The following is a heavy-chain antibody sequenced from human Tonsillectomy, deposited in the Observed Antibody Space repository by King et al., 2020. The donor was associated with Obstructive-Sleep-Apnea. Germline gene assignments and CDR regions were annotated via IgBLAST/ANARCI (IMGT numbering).Heavy chain of an antibody. J-gene: IGHJ4*02. D-gene: IGHD3-3*01. CDR3: SRVPVLRSLEWCDY. V-gene: IGHV3-49*03. Sequence: EVQLVESGGALVQSGRSLRLSCTTSGFTFEDYALAWFRQAPGKGLEWVSVIRTRTSGATTEYAASVRDRFIVSRDDFEGIAYLQMNSLQIEDTAVYYCSRVPVLRSLEWCDYWGQGTLVAVSS. CDR1: GFTFEDYA. CDR2: IRTRTSGATT.